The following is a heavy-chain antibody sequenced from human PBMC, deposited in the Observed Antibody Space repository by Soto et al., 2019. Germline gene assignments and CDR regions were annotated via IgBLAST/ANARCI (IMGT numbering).Heavy chain of an antibody. CDR1: GFSSSDYW. D-gene: IGHD2-15*01. CDR2: IIQDGRAI. Sequence: LRLSCAASGFSSSDYWMSWVRQAPGRGLEWVAHIIQDGRAIYYVDSVRGRFTISRDSAGNSVFLEMHRLRVEDTAVYYCARGGELSLLPLDYWGLGTMVT. V-gene: IGHV3-7*03. CDR3: ARGGELSLLPLDY. J-gene: IGHJ4*02.